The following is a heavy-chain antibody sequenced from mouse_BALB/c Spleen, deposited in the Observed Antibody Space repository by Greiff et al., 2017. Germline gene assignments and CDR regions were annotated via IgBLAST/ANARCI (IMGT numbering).Heavy chain of an antibody. J-gene: IGHJ3*01. Sequence: DLVKPGASVTLSCKASGYTFTSYWINWIQQRPGQGLEWIGRIAPGSGSTYYNEMFKGKATLTVDTSSSTAYIQLSSLSSEDSAVYFCARGRLAYWGQGTLVTVSA. V-gene: IGHV1S41*01. CDR1: GYTFTSYW. CDR3: ARGRLAY. CDR2: IAPGSGST.